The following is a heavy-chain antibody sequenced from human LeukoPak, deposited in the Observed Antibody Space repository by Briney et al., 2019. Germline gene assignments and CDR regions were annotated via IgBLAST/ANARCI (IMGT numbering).Heavy chain of an antibody. V-gene: IGHV3-23*01. CDR2: ISGSGGSGSGGST. Sequence: GGSLRLSCAASGFTFSKYAGSWVRQAPGRGLEWVGGISGSGGSGSGGSTYYANSVKGRFTISRNNSKNTLYLQMNSLRADDTAVYYCAKSGLSRFDYWGQGTLVTVSS. CDR3: AKSGLSRFDY. J-gene: IGHJ4*02. D-gene: IGHD4/OR15-4a*01. CDR1: GFTFSKYA.